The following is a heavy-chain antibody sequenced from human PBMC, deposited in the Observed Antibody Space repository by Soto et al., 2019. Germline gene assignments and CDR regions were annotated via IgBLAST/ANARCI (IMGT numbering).Heavy chain of an antibody. V-gene: IGHV3-72*01. J-gene: IGHJ4*02. D-gene: IGHD3-22*01. CDR1: GFTFSDHY. CDR2: NRNKANNYTT. CDR3: ARVSRYDSRGY. Sequence: EVQLVESGGGLVQPGGSLRLSCAASGFTFSDHYMDWVRQAPGKGLEWVGRNRNKANNYTTQYAASVKGRFTISRDDSMTSLYLQMNSLKAEDTAVYYCARVSRYDSRGYWGQGTLVTVSS.